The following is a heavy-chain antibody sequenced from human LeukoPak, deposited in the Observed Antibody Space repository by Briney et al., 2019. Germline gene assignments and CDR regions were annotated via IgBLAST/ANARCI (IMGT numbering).Heavy chain of an antibody. CDR3: AKGPLFRRGLGGDFDQ. J-gene: IGHJ4*02. V-gene: IGHV3-30*18. Sequence: GRSLRLSCAASGFTFSSYGMYWVRQAPGKGLEWVAVISYDGSNKYYADSVKGRFTISRDTSKNTLYLQLSSLRPDDTAVYYCAKGPLFRRGLGGDFDQWGQGTLVTVSS. CDR2: ISYDGSNK. CDR1: GFTFSSYG. D-gene: IGHD3-16*01.